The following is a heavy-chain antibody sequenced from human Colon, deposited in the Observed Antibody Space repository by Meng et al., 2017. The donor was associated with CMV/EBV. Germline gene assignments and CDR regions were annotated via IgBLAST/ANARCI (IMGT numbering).Heavy chain of an antibody. Sequence: ACGDTLRNNEISRVRKEPGKGIEWMGAIIKMMGKKKYEKKIKGRVKITTDESTSKAYMELDSLKFEDTALYYCARGVKRGAEGRFDFWGQGTLVTVSS. CDR3: ARGVKRGAEGRFDF. D-gene: IGHD1-1*01. CDR1: GDTLRNNE. J-gene: IGHJ4*02. CDR2: IIKMMGKK. V-gene: IGHV1-69*05.